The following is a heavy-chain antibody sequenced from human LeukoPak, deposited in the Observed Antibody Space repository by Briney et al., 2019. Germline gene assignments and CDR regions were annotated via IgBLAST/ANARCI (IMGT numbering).Heavy chain of an antibody. Sequence: AGGSLRLSCVASGFTFSSYAMSWVRQAPGKGLDWVSAISGSGGSTYYADSVKGRFTISRDNSKNTLYLQMNSLRAEDTAVYYCAKKHDCSSTSCPYYFDYWGQGTLVTVSS. CDR3: AKKHDCSSTSCPYYFDY. J-gene: IGHJ4*02. V-gene: IGHV3-23*01. D-gene: IGHD2-2*01. CDR2: ISGSGGST. CDR1: GFTFSSYA.